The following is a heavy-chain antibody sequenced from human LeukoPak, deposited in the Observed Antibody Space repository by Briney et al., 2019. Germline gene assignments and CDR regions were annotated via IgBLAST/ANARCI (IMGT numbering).Heavy chain of an antibody. CDR2: IKQDGSEK. J-gene: IGHJ6*03. CDR3: ARGVEYQLLFPSYYYMDV. V-gene: IGHV3-7*01. D-gene: IGHD2-2*01. Sequence: PGGSLRLTCAASGFTFSSYWMSWVRQAPGKGLEWVANIKQDGSEKYYVDSVKGRFTISRDNAKNSLYLQMNSLRAEDTAVYYCARGVEYQLLFPSYYYMDVWGKGTTVTVSS. CDR1: GFTFSSYW.